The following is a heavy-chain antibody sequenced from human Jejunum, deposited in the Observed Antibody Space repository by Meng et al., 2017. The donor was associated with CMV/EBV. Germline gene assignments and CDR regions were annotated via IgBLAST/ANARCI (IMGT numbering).Heavy chain of an antibody. J-gene: IGHJ4*02. D-gene: IGHD2-2*02. CDR1: SISSSDYW. Sequence: SISSSDYWWSWLRQPPGKGLEWIGDISPTASTHYNPSLKSRVTMSIDRSKNQFSLKVTSVTAADTALYYCASGRCTRTLCSTGTFDYWGQGTLVTVSS. V-gene: IGHV4-4*02. CDR2: ISPTAST. CDR3: ASGRCTRTLCSTGTFDY.